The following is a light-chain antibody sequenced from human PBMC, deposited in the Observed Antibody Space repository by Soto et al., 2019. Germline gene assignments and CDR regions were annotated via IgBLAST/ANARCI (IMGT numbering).Light chain of an antibody. CDR1: RSEVGSYNL. CDR3: CSYAGSSTVV. V-gene: IGLV2-23*01. CDR2: EGS. J-gene: IGLJ2*01. Sequence: QSALTQPASVSGSPGRSITISCTGTRSEVGSYNLVSWYQQHPGKAPKLMIYEGSKRPSGVSNRFSGSKSGNTASLTISGLQAEDEADYYCCSYAGSSTVVFGGGTKLTVL.